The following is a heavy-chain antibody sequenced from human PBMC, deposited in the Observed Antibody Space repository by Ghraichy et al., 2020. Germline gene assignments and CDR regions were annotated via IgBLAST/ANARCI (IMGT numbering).Heavy chain of an antibody. CDR2: TRNKANSYIT. Sequence: GGSLRLSCATSGFTFSDHFLDWVRQAPGKGLEWVGRTRNKANSYITDYAASVKGRFIVSRDDSKNSVYLQMNSLKTDDTAVYYCARAYSGSYDYWGQGTLVTVSS. D-gene: IGHD1-26*01. V-gene: IGHV3-72*01. CDR1: GFTFSDHF. J-gene: IGHJ4*02. CDR3: ARAYSGSYDY.